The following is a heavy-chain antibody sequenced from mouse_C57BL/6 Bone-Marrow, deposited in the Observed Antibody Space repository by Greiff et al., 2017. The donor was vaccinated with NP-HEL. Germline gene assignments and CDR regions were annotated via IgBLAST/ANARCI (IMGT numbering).Heavy chain of an antibody. V-gene: IGHV1-81*01. CDR2: IYPRSGNT. CDR1: GYTFTSYG. Sequence: QVHVKQSGAELARPGASVKLSCKASGYTFTSYGISWVKQRTGQGLEWIGEIYPRSGNTYYNEKFKGKATLTADKSSSTAYMELRSLTSEDSAVYFCAITTRVATKAWLAYWGQGTLVTVSA. J-gene: IGHJ3*01. D-gene: IGHD1-1*01. CDR3: AITTRVATKAWLAY.